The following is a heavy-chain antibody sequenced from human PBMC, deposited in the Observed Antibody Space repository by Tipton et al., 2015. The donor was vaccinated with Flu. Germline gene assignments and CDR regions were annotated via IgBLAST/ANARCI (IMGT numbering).Heavy chain of an antibody. D-gene: IGHD2/OR15-2a*01. V-gene: IGHV3-7*01. CDR2: IDPDGSEI. CDR3: ARDRAFSSFDY. J-gene: IGHJ4*01. Sequence: SLRLSCVASGFSFTSSWMAWVRQAPGKGLEWAANIDPDGSEINYVDSMRGRSTISRDNAKRSLYLEIHSLTAEDTAVYYCARDRAFSSFDYWGHGTLVPVSS. CDR1: GFSFTSSW.